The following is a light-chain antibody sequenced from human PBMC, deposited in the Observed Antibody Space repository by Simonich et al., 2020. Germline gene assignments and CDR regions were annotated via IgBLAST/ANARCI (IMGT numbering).Light chain of an antibody. CDR2: AAS. J-gene: IGKJ2*01. CDR1: QGISSY. Sequence: ALRMTQSPSSLSASTGDRVTITFRASQGISSYLAWYQQKPGKAPKLLIYAASTLQSGVPSRFSGSGSGTDFTLTISCLQSEDFATYYCQQYYSYPRTFGQGTKLEIK. V-gene: IGKV1-8*01. CDR3: QQYYSYPRT.